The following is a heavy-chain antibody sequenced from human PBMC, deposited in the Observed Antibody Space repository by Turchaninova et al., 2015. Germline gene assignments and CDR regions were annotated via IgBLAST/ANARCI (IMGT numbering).Heavy chain of an antibody. V-gene: IGHV3-23*01. J-gene: IGHJ3*02. D-gene: IGHD2-15*01. CDR2: ISGSGGNT. CDR3: AKDRGGEYCSGGSCYSFDAFDI. CDR1: GFTFRSYA. Sequence: EVQLLESGGGLVQPGGSLRLSCVASGFTFRSYAMRWVRQAPGKGLEWVSGISGSGGNTHNADSVKGRFTIPRDNSKNTLYLQMNNLKAEDTAVYYCAKDRGGEYCSGGSCYSFDAFDIWSQGTMVTVSS.